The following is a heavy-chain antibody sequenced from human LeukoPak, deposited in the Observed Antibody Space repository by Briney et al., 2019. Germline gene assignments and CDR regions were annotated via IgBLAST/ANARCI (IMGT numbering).Heavy chain of an antibody. CDR3: ARDYGDYLDY. CDR2: ISYDGSNK. D-gene: IGHD4-17*01. V-gene: IGHV3-30-3*01. CDR1: GFTFSSYA. Sequence: GGSLRLSCAASGFTFSSYAMHWVRQAPGKGLEWVAVISYDGSNKYYADSVKGRFTISRDNSKNTLYLQMNSLRAEDTAVYYCARDYGDYLDYWGQGTLVTASS. J-gene: IGHJ4*02.